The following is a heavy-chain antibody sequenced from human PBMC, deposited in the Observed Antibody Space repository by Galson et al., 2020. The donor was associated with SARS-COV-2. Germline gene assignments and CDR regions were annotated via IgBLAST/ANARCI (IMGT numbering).Heavy chain of an antibody. CDR2: ISYDGSNK. D-gene: IGHD4-17*01. CDR3: ARDQAVTPHPVFSYYYGMDV. V-gene: IGHV3-30*04. J-gene: IGHJ6*02. Sequence: GGSLRLSCAASGFTFSSYAMHWVRQAPGKGLEWVAVISYDGSNKYYADSVKGRFTISRDNSKNTLYLQMNSLRAEDTAVYYCARDQAVTPHPVFSYYYGMDVWGQGTTVTVSS. CDR1: GFTFSSYA.